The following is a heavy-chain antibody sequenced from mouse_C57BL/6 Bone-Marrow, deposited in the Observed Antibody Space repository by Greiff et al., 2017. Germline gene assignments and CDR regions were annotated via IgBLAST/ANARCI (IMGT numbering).Heavy chain of an antibody. D-gene: IGHD2-4*01. CDR3: ARAPHYDVVAY. Sequence: EVQGVESGGGLVKPGGSLKLSCAASGFTFSSYAMSWVRQTPEKRLEWVATISDGGSYTYYPDNVKGRFTISRDNAKNNLYLQMSHLKSEDTAMYYCARAPHYDVVAYWGQGTLVTVSA. CDR1: GFTFSSYA. CDR2: ISDGGSYT. V-gene: IGHV5-4*01. J-gene: IGHJ3*01.